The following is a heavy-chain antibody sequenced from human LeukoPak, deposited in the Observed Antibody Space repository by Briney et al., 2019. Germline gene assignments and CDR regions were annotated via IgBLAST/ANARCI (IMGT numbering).Heavy chain of an antibody. CDR2: INPNSGGT. V-gene: IGHV1-2*02. Sequence: ASVKVSCKASGYTFTGYYMHWVRQAPGQGLEWMGWINPNSGGTNCAQKFQGRVTMTRDTSISTAYMELSRLRSDDTAVYYCARSRGITMVRGVNSDYWGQGTLVTVSS. CDR1: GYTFTGYY. J-gene: IGHJ4*02. D-gene: IGHD3-10*01. CDR3: ARSRGITMVRGVNSDY.